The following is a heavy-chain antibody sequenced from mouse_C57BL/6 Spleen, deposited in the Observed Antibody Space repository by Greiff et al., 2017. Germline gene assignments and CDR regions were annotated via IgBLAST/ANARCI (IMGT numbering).Heavy chain of an antibody. Sequence: EVKLQESGPELVKPGASVKMSCKASGYTFTDYNMHWVKQSHGKSLEWIGYINPNNGGTSYNQKFKGKATLTVNKSSSTAYMELRSLTSEDSAVYYCARYSNSYYFDYWGQGTTLTVSS. CDR2: INPNNGGT. J-gene: IGHJ2*01. CDR1: GYTFTDYN. V-gene: IGHV1-22*01. D-gene: IGHD2-5*01. CDR3: ARYSNSYYFDY.